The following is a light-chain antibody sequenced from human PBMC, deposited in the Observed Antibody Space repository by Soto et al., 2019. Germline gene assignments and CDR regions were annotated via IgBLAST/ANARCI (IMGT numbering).Light chain of an antibody. Sequence: QSVLTQPASVSGSPGQSITISCTGTSSDVGGYNYVSWNQQQPGKAPKFMIYDVSNRPSGVSNSITGSKSGNTASLTISRLQAEDEADYYCCSYTTSNTRQIVFGTGTKVTVL. CDR1: SSDVGGYNY. V-gene: IGLV2-14*01. CDR2: DVS. CDR3: CSYTTSNTRQIV. J-gene: IGLJ1*01.